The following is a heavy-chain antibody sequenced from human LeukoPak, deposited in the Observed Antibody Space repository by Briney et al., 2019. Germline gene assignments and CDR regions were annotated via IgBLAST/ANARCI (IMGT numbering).Heavy chain of an antibody. CDR1: GFTFSSYA. V-gene: IGHV3-23*01. Sequence: GGSLRLSCAASGFTFSSYAMSWVRQAPGKGLEWVAVISGSGGSTYYADSVKGRFTISRDNSKNTLYLQMNSLRAEDTAVYYCAKEFPLYCGGDCSNFDYWGQGTLVTVSS. CDR2: ISGSGGST. CDR3: AKEFPLYCGGDCSNFDY. J-gene: IGHJ4*02. D-gene: IGHD2-21*02.